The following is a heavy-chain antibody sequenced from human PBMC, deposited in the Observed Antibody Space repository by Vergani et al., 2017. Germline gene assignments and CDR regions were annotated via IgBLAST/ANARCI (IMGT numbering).Heavy chain of an antibody. J-gene: IGHJ5*02. CDR1: GYTFTSYG. D-gene: IGHD3-3*01. CDR3: ARGRPYYDFWSGYYRPNWFDP. CDR2: ISAYNGNT. V-gene: IGHV1-18*04. Sequence: QVQLVQSGAEVKKPGASVKVSCKASGYTFTSYGISWVRQAPGQGLEWMGWISAYNGNTNYTQKLQGRVTMTTDTSTSTAYMELRSLRSDDTAVYYCARGRPYYDFWSGYYRPNWFDPWGQGTLVTVSS.